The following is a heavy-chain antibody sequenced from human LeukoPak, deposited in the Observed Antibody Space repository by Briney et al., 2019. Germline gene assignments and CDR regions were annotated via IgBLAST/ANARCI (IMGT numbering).Heavy chain of an antibody. J-gene: IGHJ3*02. D-gene: IGHD2-2*01. CDR3: ARLLFGDDAFDI. CDR1: GYTFTSYY. V-gene: IGHV1-46*01. Sequence: GASVKVSCKASGYTFTSYYMHWVRQAPGQGLEWMGIINPSGGSTSYAQKFQGRVTMTRDMSTSTVYMELSSLRSEDTAVYYCARLLFGDDAFDIWGQGTMVTVSS. CDR2: INPSGGST.